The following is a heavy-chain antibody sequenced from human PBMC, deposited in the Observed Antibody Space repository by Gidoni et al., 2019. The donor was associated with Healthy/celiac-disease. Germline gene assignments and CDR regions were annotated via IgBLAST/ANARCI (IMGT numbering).Heavy chain of an antibody. Sequence: QVQLVQSGAEVKKPGASVKVSCKASGYTFTGYYMHWVRQAPGQGLEWMGRINPNSGGTNYAQKFQGRVTMTRDTSISTAYMELSRLRSDDTAVYYCARSCSGGSCYSEEFLDAFDIWGQGTMVTVSS. CDR3: ARSCSGGSCYSEEFLDAFDI. D-gene: IGHD2-15*01. V-gene: IGHV1-2*06. J-gene: IGHJ3*02. CDR1: GYTFTGYY. CDR2: INPNSGGT.